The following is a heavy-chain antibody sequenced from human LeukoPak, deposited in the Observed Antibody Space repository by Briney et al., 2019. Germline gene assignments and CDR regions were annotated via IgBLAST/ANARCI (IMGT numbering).Heavy chain of an antibody. CDR3: ARKYS. CDR1: GFTFSNYW. Sequence: GGSLRLSCAASGFTFSNYWMSWVRPAPGKGLEWVANINQDGTEKYYMDSVKGRFTISRDNAKNSLHLQMDSLRVEDTAIYYCARKYSWGQGILVTVSS. CDR2: INQDGTEK. J-gene: IGHJ4*02. V-gene: IGHV3-7*01.